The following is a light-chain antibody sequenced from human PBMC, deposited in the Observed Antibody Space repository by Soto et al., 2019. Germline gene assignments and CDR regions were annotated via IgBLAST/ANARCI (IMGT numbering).Light chain of an antibody. Sequence: QAGLTEPPSVSGAPGQMVTISCTGSSSNIGLGYDVHWYQQFPGTAPKLLIFGNTNRPSWVPDRFSGSQSGTSASLAITGLQAEDEADYYCQSYDSSLSGFYVFGTGTKAPS. CDR3: QSYDSSLSGFYV. J-gene: IGLJ1*01. V-gene: IGLV1-40*01. CDR2: GNT. CDR1: SSNIGLGYD.